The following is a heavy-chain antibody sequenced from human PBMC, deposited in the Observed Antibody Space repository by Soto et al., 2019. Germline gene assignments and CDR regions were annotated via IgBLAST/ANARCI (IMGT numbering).Heavy chain of an antibody. V-gene: IGHV3-43*01. CDR2: INWDGRST. Sequence: EVQLVESGGAVVQPGGSLRLSCAASGFTFDNYLMYWVRQPPGKGLEWVSLINWDGRSTSYADSVKGRFTISRDNSKDSLYLQMNSLRTEDTALYYCAKVHGTATQLFDYWGQGSLVTVSS. D-gene: IGHD2-21*02. J-gene: IGHJ4*02. CDR1: GFTFDNYL. CDR3: AKVHGTATQLFDY.